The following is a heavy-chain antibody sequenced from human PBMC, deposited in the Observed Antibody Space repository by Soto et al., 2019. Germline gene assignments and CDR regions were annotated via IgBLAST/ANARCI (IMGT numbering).Heavy chain of an antibody. CDR2: IYPGDSDT. D-gene: IGHD3-16*01. CDR1: GYSFTSYW. V-gene: IGHV5-51*01. J-gene: IGHJ4*02. Sequence: PGESLKVTCKGSGYSFTSYWIGWVRQMPGKGLEWIGIIYPGDSDTRYSPSFQGQVTMSADKSISTAYLQWSSLRASDTAMYFCAKRSGGYVDYGGQGTLVTVSS. CDR3: AKRSGGYVDY.